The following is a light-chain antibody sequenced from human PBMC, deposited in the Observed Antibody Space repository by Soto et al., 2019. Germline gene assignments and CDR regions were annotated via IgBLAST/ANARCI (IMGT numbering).Light chain of an antibody. V-gene: IGLV2-14*03. J-gene: IGLJ1*01. CDR3: SSYTSSSTYV. Sequence: QSVLTQPASVSGSPGQSITISCSGTSSDVGGYNYVFWYQHHPGKAPKLMIYDVSNRPSGVSNRFSGSKSGNTASLTIFGLQAEDEADYYCSSYTSSSTYVFGTGTKSPS. CDR2: DVS. CDR1: SSDVGGYNY.